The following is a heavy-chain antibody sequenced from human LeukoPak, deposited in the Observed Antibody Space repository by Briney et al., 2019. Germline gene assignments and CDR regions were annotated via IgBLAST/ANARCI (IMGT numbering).Heavy chain of an antibody. CDR3: ARDVTSSYGY. J-gene: IGHJ4*02. V-gene: IGHV3-48*01. CDR1: GFTFSSYS. D-gene: IGHD1-26*01. Sequence: PGGSLGLSCAASGFTFSSYSMNWVRQAPGKGLEWVSYISSSSSTIYYADSVKGRFTISRDNAKNSLYLQMNSLRAEDTAVYYCARDVTSSYGYWGQGTLVTVSS. CDR2: ISSSSSTI.